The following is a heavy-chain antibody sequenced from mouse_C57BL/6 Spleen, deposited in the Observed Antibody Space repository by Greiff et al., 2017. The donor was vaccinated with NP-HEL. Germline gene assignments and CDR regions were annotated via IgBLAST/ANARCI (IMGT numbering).Heavy chain of an antibody. CDR3: ASHYYDYDWYFDV. J-gene: IGHJ1*03. D-gene: IGHD2-4*01. V-gene: IGHV1-69*01. Sequence: QVQLKQPGAELVMPGASVKLSCKASGYTFTSYWMHWVKQRPGQGLEWIGEIDPSDSYTNSNQKFKGKSTLTVDKSSSTAYMQLSSLTSEDSAVYCCASHYYDYDWYFDVWGTGTTVTVSS. CDR1: GYTFTSYW. CDR2: IDPSDSYT.